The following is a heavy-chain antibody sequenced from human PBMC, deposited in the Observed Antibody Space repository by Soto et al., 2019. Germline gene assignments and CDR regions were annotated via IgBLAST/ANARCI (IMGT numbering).Heavy chain of an antibody. CDR1: VYSFSFYG. D-gene: IGHD3-22*01. V-gene: IGHV1-18*01. CDR3: ARDRLRGYDSSGFYS. Sequence: ASVKVSCKASVYSFSFYGINLVRQPPGQGLEWMGWINPSDGNRNFAQKFEDRVTMTTATSTNTVFLELRSLKSDDTPIYYCARDRLRGYDSSGFYSWGQGTMVTVSS. J-gene: IGHJ4*02. CDR2: INPSDGNR.